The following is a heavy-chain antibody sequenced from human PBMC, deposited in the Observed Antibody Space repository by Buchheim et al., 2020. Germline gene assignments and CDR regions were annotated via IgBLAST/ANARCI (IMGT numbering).Heavy chain of an antibody. Sequence: QVQLVQSGTEVKKPGSSVKVSCKASGGTFSTYVISWVRQAPGQGLEWMGGIIPIFDTTNYAQKFQGRVTITVDRSTSTAYMELSSLRSEDTAVYYCARAYYYDSSGYYYESYYYGMDVWGQGTT. J-gene: IGHJ6*02. CDR2: IIPIFDTT. V-gene: IGHV1-69*06. D-gene: IGHD3-22*01. CDR3: ARAYYYDSSGYYYESYYYGMDV. CDR1: GGTFSTYV.